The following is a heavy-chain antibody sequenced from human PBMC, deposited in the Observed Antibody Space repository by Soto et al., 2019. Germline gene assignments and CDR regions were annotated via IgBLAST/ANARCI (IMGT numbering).Heavy chain of an antibody. CDR2: IYYSGST. D-gene: IGHD3-22*01. V-gene: IGHV4-31*03. J-gene: IGHJ4*02. Sequence: QVQLQESGPGLVKPSQTLSLTCTVSGGSISSGGYYWSWIHQHPGKGLEWIGYIYYSGSTYYNPSLKSRVTISVDTSKNQFSVKLSSVTAADTAVYYWARGDSGYYDSSGYYSYWGQGTLVTVSS. CDR1: GGSISSGGYY. CDR3: ARGDSGYYDSSGYYSY.